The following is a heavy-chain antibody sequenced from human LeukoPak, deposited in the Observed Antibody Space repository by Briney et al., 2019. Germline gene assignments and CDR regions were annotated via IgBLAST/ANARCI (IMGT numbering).Heavy chain of an antibody. CDR2: IDYDGNT. CDR1: GGSISSYY. Sequence: SETLSLTCTVSGGSISSYYWSWIRQPPGKGLEWIGSIDYDGNTHYNPSLNSRVTISLETSKSQFSLRLNSVTAADTAVYYCARRDYDSSFDYWGQGTLVTVSS. CDR3: ARRDYDSSFDY. D-gene: IGHD3-22*01. V-gene: IGHV4-59*05. J-gene: IGHJ4*02.